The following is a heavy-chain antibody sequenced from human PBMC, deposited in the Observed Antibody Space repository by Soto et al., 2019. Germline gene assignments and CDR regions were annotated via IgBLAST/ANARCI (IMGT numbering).Heavy chain of an antibody. CDR1: GYTFTTYG. CDR3: ARERGQWLRKWEFDP. V-gene: IGHV1-18*01. Sequence: QVQLVQSGAEVKKPGASVKVSCKASGYTFTTYGINWVRQAPGQGLEWRGWIIAYNGNTNYAQKLKGSVTMTTDTSTSTAYRELRSLRSDDTAVYYCARERGQWLRKWEFDPWGQGTLVNVSS. D-gene: IGHD1-26*01. CDR2: IIAYNGNT. J-gene: IGHJ5*02.